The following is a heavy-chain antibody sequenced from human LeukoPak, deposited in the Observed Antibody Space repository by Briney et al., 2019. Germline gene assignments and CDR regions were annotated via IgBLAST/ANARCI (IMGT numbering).Heavy chain of an antibody. V-gene: IGHV1-18*01. D-gene: IGHD3-22*01. J-gene: IGHJ3*02. CDR3: ARAYDSSGYYYPAFDI. CDR2: ISAYNGNT. CDR1: GYTYTSYG. Sequence: ASVKVSCKASGYTYTSYGISWVRQAPGQGLDWMGWISAYNGNTNYAQKLQGRVTMTTGTSTSTAYMELRSLRSDDTVVYYCARAYDSSGYYYPAFDIWGQGTMVTVSS.